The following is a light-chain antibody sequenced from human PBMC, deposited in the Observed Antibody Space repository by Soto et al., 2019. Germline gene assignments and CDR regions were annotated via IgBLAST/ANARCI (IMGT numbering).Light chain of an antibody. J-gene: IGKJ5*01. V-gene: IGKV2-30*02. Sequence: DVVMTQSPLSLPVTLGQPSSISCRSNQILVHSDGIAYFSWFQQRPGRSPRRLIYKVSNRDSGAPARFSGSGSGTDFALKISRVEAEDVGVYYCMQGTHWPITFGQGTRLEIK. CDR2: KVS. CDR3: MQGTHWPIT. CDR1: QILVHSDGIAY.